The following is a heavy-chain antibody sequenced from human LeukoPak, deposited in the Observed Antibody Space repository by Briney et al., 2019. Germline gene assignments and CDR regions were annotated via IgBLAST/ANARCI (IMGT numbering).Heavy chain of an antibody. CDR2: IRGGGTSGTT. CDR1: GFVVGNNY. CDR3: TNEYYYDMDV. D-gene: IGHD6-6*01. Sequence: GGSLRLSCAASGFVVGNNYMNWVRQAPGKGLEWVSVIRGGGTSGTTYYADSVKGRFTISRDNSKNTLYLQMNSLRAEDTAVYYCTNEYYYDMDVWGKGTTVTVSS. V-gene: IGHV3-53*01. J-gene: IGHJ6*03.